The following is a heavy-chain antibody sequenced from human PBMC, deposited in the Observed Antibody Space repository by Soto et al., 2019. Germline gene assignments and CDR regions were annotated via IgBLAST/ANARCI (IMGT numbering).Heavy chain of an antibody. CDR2: IYYSGST. CDR1: GGSISSYY. Sequence: SETLSLTCTVSGGSISSYYWSWIRQPPGKGLEWIGYIYYSGSTNYNPSLKRRVTISVATSKNQFFLKLSSVTAADTAVYYCASVPRPDSSGCRSWFDPWGQGTLVTVSS. D-gene: IGHD3-22*01. V-gene: IGHV4-59*01. J-gene: IGHJ5*02. CDR3: ASVPRPDSSGCRSWFDP.